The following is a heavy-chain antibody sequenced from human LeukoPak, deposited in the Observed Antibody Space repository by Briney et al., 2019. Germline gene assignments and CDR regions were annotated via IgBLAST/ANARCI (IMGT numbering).Heavy chain of an antibody. CDR1: GGSISSGGYS. J-gene: IGHJ6*02. CDR2: IYHSGST. V-gene: IGHV4-30-2*01. D-gene: IGHD3-3*01. CDR3: ASLDFWSGYYYYYYGMDV. Sequence: SETLSLTCAVSGGSISSGGYSWSWIRQPPGKGLEWIGYIYHSGSTYYNPSLKSRVTISVDTSKNQFSLKLSSVTAADTAVYYCASLDFWSGYYYYYYGMDVWGQGTTVTVSS.